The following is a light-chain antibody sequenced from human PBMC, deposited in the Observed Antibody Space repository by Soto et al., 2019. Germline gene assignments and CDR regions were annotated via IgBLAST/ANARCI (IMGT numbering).Light chain of an antibody. CDR1: QSVLYRSNNKNY. CDR3: QQYYTTPFT. Sequence: DIVMTQSPDSLAVSLGERATINCKSSQSVLYRSNNKNYLAWYQQKPGQPPKLLIYWASTRESGVPDRFSGSGSGTAFSLTITSLQAEDVAVYYCQQYYTTPFTFGPGTKVDIK. CDR2: WAS. V-gene: IGKV4-1*01. J-gene: IGKJ3*01.